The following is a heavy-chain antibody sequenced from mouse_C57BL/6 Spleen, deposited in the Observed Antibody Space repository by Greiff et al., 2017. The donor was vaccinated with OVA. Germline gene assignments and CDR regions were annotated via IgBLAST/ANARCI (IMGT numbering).Heavy chain of an antibody. CDR1: GYTFTDYY. D-gene: IGHD2-3*01. CDR3: ARRNDGYNWYFDV. J-gene: IGHJ1*03. CDR2: INPYNGGT. Sequence: EVQLQQSGPVLVKPGASVKMSCKASGYTFTDYYMNWVKQSHGKSLEWIGVINPYNGGTSYNQKFKGKATLTVDKSSSTAYMELNSLTSEDSAVYYCARRNDGYNWYFDVWGTGTTVTVSS. V-gene: IGHV1-19*01.